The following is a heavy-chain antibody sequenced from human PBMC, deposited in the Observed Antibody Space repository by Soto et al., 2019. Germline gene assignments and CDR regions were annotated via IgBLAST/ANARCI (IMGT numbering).Heavy chain of an antibody. Sequence: QVQLQESGPGLVKPSQTLSLTCTVSGGSISSGGYYWSWIRQHPGKGLEWIGYIYYSGSTYYNPSLKRRVTISVDTSKNQFSLKLSSVTAADTAVYYCARGGDVLMVYAIVDAFDIWGQGTMVTVSS. CDR1: GGSISSGGYY. J-gene: IGHJ3*02. CDR2: IYYSGST. CDR3: ARGGDVLMVYAIVDAFDI. V-gene: IGHV4-31*03. D-gene: IGHD2-8*01.